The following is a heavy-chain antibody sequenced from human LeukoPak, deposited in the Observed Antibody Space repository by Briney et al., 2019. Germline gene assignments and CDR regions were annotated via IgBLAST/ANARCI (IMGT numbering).Heavy chain of an antibody. V-gene: IGHV3-11*04. Sequence: PGGSLRLSCAASGFTFTDYYMTWIRQAPGKGLEWLSYISGSGSIKYYADPVKGRFTISRDNAKNSVYLQMNSLRAEDTAVYYCARPRYCSSTSCYDDAFDVWGQGTRATVSS. J-gene: IGHJ3*01. CDR1: GFTFTDYY. CDR3: ARPRYCSSTSCYDDAFDV. CDR2: ISGSGSIK. D-gene: IGHD2-2*01.